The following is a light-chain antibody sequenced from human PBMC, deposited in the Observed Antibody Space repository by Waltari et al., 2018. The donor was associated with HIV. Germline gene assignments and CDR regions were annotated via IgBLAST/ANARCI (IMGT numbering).Light chain of an antibody. CDR2: DVN. V-gene: IGLV2-11*01. CDR1: TSDVGFYYY. CDR3: CAYAAGHVSYV. J-gene: IGLJ1*01. Sequence: QSALTQPPSVSGSPGQSVSISCSGTTSDVGFYYYVSCYPQYPGKAPKLIIFDVNQRPSGVPERFSGSKSGNTASLTISGLQTEDEADYFCCAYAAGHVSYVFGNGTAVAVL.